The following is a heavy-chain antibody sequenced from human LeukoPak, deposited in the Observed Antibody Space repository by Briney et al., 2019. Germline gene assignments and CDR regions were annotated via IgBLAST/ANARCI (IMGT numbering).Heavy chain of an antibody. CDR3: ARGDSGYDFAPFDH. CDR2: ISANNGNT. D-gene: IGHD5-12*01. J-gene: IGHJ4*02. V-gene: IGHV1-18*01. Sequence: GATVKVSCKASGYTFTRYGIIWVRQAPGQGLEWMGWISANNGNTNYAQKLQGRVTMTTDTSTSTAYMELRSLRSDDTAVYYCARGDSGYDFAPFDHWGQGTLVTVSS. CDR1: GYTFTRYG.